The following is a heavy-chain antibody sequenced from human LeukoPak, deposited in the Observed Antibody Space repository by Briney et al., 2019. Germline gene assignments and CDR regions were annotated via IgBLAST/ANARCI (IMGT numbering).Heavy chain of an antibody. Sequence: GGSLRLPCAASGFTFGSYAMYWVRQAPGKGLEWVSYSSSSGSTIYYADSVKGRFAISRDNAKNSLYLQMNSLRAEDTAVYYCARRRDFIDYWGQGTLVTVSS. D-gene: IGHD3/OR15-3a*01. CDR1: GFTFGSYA. V-gene: IGHV3-48*04. CDR3: ARRRDFIDY. J-gene: IGHJ4*02. CDR2: SSSSGSTI.